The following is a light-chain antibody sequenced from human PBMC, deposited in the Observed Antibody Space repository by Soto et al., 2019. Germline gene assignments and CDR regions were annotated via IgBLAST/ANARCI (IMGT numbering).Light chain of an antibody. V-gene: IGLV2-14*01. CDR3: TSYTTSSTLV. CDR1: SRDVGGYNY. CDR2: EVS. J-gene: IGLJ1*01. Sequence: QSALTQPASVSGSPGQSITIPCTGTSRDVGGYNYVSWYQHHPGKAPKLIIYEVSNRPSGVSNRFAGSKSGNTASLTISGLQAEDEADYYCTSYTTSSTLVFGTGTKLTVL.